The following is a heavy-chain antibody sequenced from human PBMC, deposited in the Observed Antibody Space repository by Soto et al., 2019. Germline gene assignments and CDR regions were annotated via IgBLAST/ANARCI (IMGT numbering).Heavy chain of an antibody. D-gene: IGHD2-8*02. J-gene: IGHJ6*02. CDR3: ASDGSTGWRTYGMDV. Sequence: SLRLSCAASRLTVSTNYMSCVRQAPGMGLEWVSVIYTGGSTYYADSVKGRFTISRDNSKNTLYLQMNRLRDADTAVYYCASDGSTGWRTYGMDVWGQGTTVTVSS. V-gene: IGHV3-53*01. CDR1: RLTVSTNY. CDR2: IYTGGST.